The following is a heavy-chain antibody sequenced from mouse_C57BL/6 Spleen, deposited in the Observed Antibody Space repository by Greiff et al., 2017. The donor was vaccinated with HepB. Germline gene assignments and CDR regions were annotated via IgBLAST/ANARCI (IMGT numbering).Heavy chain of an antibody. CDR1: GFTFSSYA. Sequence: EVQRVESGGGLVKPGGSLKLSCAASGFTFSSYAMSWVRQTPEKRLEWVATISDGGSYTYYPDNVKGRFTISRDNAKNNLYLQMSHLKSEDTAMYYCARDGYYVRFLYAMDYWGQGTSVTVSS. CDR2: ISDGGSYT. V-gene: IGHV5-4*01. CDR3: ARDGYYVRFLYAMDY. J-gene: IGHJ4*01. D-gene: IGHD2-3*01.